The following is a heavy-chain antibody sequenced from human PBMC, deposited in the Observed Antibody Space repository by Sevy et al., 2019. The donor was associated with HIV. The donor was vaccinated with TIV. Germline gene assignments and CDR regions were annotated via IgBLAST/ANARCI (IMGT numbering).Heavy chain of an antibody. D-gene: IGHD2-21*01. J-gene: IGHJ4*02. CDR3: ARELWPGDY. Sequence: GGSLRLSCAASGFTFSDYYMGWVRKAPGKGLEWLANINQDGSQKNYVDSVKGRFTNSRDNAKNSLSLQMNSLRVDDTAGYYCARELWPGDYWGQGTQVTVSS. CDR2: INQDGSQK. CDR1: GFTFSDYY. V-gene: IGHV3-7*01.